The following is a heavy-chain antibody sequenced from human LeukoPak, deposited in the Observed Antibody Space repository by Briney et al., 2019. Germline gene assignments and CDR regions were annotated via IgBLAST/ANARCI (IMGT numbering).Heavy chain of an antibody. Sequence: QSGGSLRLSCAASGFTFSSYGMHWVRQAPGKGLEWVAVISYDGSNKYYTDSVKGRFTISRDNSKNTLYLRMSSLISEDTAVNYCAGDYVYWGQGTLVTVSS. D-gene: IGHD3-10*02. V-gene: IGHV3-30*03. CDR2: ISYDGSNK. J-gene: IGHJ4*02. CDR1: GFTFSSYG. CDR3: AGDYVY.